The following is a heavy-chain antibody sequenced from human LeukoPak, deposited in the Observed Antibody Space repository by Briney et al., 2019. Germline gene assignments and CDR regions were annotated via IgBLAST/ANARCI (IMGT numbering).Heavy chain of an antibody. CDR3: AKERAGYYLDY. Sequence: PGGSLRLSCAASGFTFSSYGMHWVRQAPGKGLEWVAFIRYDGSNKYYADSVKGRFNISRDNSKNTLYLQMNSLRAEDTAVYYCAKERAGYYLDYWGQGTLVTVSS. D-gene: IGHD3-9*01. CDR1: GFTFSSYG. CDR2: IRYDGSNK. V-gene: IGHV3-30*02. J-gene: IGHJ4*02.